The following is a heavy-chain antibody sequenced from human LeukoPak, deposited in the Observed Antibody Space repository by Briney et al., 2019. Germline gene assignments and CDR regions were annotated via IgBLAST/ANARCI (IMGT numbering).Heavy chain of an antibody. D-gene: IGHD4-11*01. V-gene: IGHV3-48*02. CDR3: ARDRGYSNYYDY. Sequence: PGGSLRLSCAASGFTFSSHSMNWVRQAPGKGLEWVSYISKTSNTRYYADSVKGRFTISRDNAKNSLYLQMNSLRDEDTAVYYCARDRGYSNYYDYWGQGTLVTVSS. J-gene: IGHJ4*02. CDR1: GFTFSSHS. CDR2: ISKTSNTR.